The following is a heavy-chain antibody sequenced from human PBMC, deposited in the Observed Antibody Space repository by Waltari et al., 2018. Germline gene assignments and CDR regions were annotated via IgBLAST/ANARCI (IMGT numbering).Heavy chain of an antibody. V-gene: IGHV3-21*01. CDR3: ARGDSVAGIDD. J-gene: IGHJ4*02. CDR1: GFTFSSYS. D-gene: IGHD6-19*01. CDR2: ISRSSSYI. Sequence: EVQLVESGGGLVKPGGSLRLSCAASGFTFSSYSMNWVRQAPGKGLEWVSSISRSSSYIYYADSVKGRFTISRDNAKNSLYLQMNSLRAEDTAVYYCARGDSVAGIDDWGQGTLVTVSS.